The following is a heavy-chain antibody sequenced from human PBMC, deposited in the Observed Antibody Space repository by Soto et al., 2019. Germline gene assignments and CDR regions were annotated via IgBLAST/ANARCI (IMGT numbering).Heavy chain of an antibody. CDR2: IQSGGAT. J-gene: IGHJ4*02. V-gene: IGHV3-53*01. Sequence: HLVESGGGLFQAGGSTRLSCLVSGFTVGRHDMAWVRQAPGKGLEWASIIQSGGATYYPDSAQGRFTISRDNSKNTVYLQMNSLRVEDTGVYSCVRVLYDSGVVDFWGQGSLITVS. CDR3: VRVLYDSGVVDF. D-gene: IGHD5-12*01. CDR1: GFTVGRHD.